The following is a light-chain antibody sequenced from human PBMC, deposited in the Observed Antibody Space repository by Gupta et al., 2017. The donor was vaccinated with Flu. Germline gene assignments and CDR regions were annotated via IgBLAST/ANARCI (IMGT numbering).Light chain of an antibody. CDR3: CSFSSSVTYV. CDR2: VVS. J-gene: IGLJ1*01. Sequence: HPNKAPNLIIYVVSKRPSGVANRFSGSKSGNTAPLTISGLQEEDDADYYCCSFSSSVTYVFGTGTKVTVL. V-gene: IGLV2-14*03.